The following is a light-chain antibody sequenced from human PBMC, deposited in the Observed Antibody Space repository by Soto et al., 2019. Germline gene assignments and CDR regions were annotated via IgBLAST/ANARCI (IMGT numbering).Light chain of an antibody. V-gene: IGKV3D-20*02. CDR1: QSVSSNY. J-gene: IGKJ5*01. CDR2: GAS. Sequence: MVLTQSPGTLYLSPGERATLSCRAGQSVSSNYLAWYQQKPGQAPRLLIYGASSRATGIPDKFSGSGSGTDFTLTISSLEPEDFALYYCQQRSNWPITFGQGTRLEIK. CDR3: QQRSNWPIT.